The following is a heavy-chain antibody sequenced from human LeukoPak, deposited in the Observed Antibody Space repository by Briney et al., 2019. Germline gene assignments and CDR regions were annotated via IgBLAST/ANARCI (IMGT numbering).Heavy chain of an antibody. CDR2: INAYNGNT. D-gene: IGHD3-22*01. CDR1: GYTFTSYG. J-gene: IGHJ4*02. CDR3: ARGYYDSSGYPPLGY. V-gene: IGHV1-18*01. Sequence: AAVKVSCKASGYTFTSYGISWVRQAPGQGLEWMGWINAYNGNTNYAQKLQGRVTMTTDTSTSTAYMELRSLRSDDTAVYYCARGYYDSSGYPPLGYWGQGTLVTVSS.